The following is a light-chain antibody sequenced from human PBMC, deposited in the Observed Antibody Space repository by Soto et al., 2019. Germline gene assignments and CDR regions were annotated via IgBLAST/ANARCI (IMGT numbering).Light chain of an antibody. Sequence: QSALTQPPSASGTPGQRVTISCSGSSSNIGSNTVNWYQQLPGTAPKLLIHSNNQRPSGVPDRFSGSKSGTSASLAISGLQSEDEADYYCAAWDDSLNAYVFGTGTKVNVL. CDR1: SSNIGSNT. CDR2: SNN. CDR3: AAWDDSLNAYV. V-gene: IGLV1-44*01. J-gene: IGLJ1*01.